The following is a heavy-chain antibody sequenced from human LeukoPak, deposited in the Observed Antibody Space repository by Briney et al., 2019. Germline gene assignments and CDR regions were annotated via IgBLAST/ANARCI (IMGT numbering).Heavy chain of an antibody. J-gene: IGHJ6*03. D-gene: IGHD3-10*01. CDR3: ARDRLYGSGYYYYYYYMDV. CDR2: ISSSSTI. CDR1: GFTFSSYS. V-gene: IGHV3-48*04. Sequence: GGSLRLSCAASGFTFSSYSMNWVRQAPGKGPEWVSYISSSSTIYYADSVKGRFTISRDNAKNSLYLQMNSLRAEDTAVYYCARDRLYGSGYYYYYYYMDVWGKGTTVTVSS.